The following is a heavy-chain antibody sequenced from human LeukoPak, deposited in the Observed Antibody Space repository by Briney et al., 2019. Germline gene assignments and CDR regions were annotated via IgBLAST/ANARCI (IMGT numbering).Heavy chain of an antibody. J-gene: IGHJ5*02. Sequence: ASVKVSCKASGYIFTGYYMHWVRQAPGQGLEWMGWIKPNSGGTNYAQKFQGRVTMTRDTSISTAYMELSRLRSDDTAVYYCARSRGVVAASNWFDPWGQGTLVTVSS. CDR1: GYIFTGYY. CDR2: IKPNSGGT. V-gene: IGHV1-2*02. CDR3: ARSRGVVAASNWFDP. D-gene: IGHD2-15*01.